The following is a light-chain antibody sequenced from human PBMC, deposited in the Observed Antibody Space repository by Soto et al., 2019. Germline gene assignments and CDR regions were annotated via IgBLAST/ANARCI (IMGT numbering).Light chain of an antibody. J-gene: IGLJ1*01. V-gene: IGLV2-8*01. Sequence: QSALTQPPSASGSLGQSVTISCTGTSSDVGAYNYVSWYQQHPGKAPKLMIYEVTRRPSGVPDRFSGSKSGNTASLNVSGLQAEDEADYYCCSYADNTDYVFGTGTKLTGL. CDR2: EVT. CDR3: CSYADNTDYV. CDR1: SSDVGAYNY.